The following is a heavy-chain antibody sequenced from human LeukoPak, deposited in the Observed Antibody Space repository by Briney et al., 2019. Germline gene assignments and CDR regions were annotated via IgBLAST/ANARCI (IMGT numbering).Heavy chain of an antibody. D-gene: IGHD3-9*01. CDR1: GGTFSSYA. J-gene: IGHJ5*02. CDR2: IIPIFGTA. V-gene: IGHV1-69*13. CDR3: ARDNTAYYDILTGYENWFDP. Sequence: SVKVSCKASGGTFSSYAISWVRQAPGQGLEWMGGIIPIFGTANYAQKFQGRVTITADESTSTAYMELSSLRSEDTAVYYCARDNTAYYDILTGYENWFDPWGQGTLVTVSS.